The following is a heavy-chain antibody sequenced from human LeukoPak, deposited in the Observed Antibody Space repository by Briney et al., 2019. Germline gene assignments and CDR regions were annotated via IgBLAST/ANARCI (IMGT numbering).Heavy chain of an antibody. Sequence: ASVKVSCKASGYTFFNYAINWVRQAPGQRLEWMGWINTRTGNAYYSQELQGRLTITRDTSASTAYMELSSLRSEDTAVYYCAKDSGTGWYEFRWGQGTLVTVSS. V-gene: IGHV1-3*03. CDR2: INTRTGNA. D-gene: IGHD6-19*01. CDR3: AKDSGTGWYEFR. CDR1: GYTFFNYA. J-gene: IGHJ4*02.